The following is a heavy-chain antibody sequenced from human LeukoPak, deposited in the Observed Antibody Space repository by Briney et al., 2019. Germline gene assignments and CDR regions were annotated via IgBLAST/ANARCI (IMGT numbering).Heavy chain of an antibody. D-gene: IGHD2-15*01. Sequence: PSETLSLTCFVSGDSISGYYWSWIRQPPGKGLEWIGEINHSGSTNYNPSLKSRVTISVDTSKNQFSLKLSSVTAADTAVYYCARNYCSGGSCYPGWFDPWGQGTLVTVSS. V-gene: IGHV4-34*01. CDR3: ARNYCSGGSCYPGWFDP. CDR1: GDSISGYY. J-gene: IGHJ5*02. CDR2: INHSGST.